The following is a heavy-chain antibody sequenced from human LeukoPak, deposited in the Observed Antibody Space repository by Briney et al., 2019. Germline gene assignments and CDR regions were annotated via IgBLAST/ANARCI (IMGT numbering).Heavy chain of an antibody. CDR2: ISYDGTNK. V-gene: IGHV3-30-3*01. Sequence: GGSLRLSCAASGFTFSSYAMHWVRQAPGKGLEWVAVISYDGTNKYYADSVRGRFTISRDNSKNTVFLQMDSLIFDDTALYYCARAEDFYGSGTYSPFDHWGQGALVTVSS. D-gene: IGHD3-10*01. J-gene: IGHJ4*02. CDR3: ARAEDFYGSGTYSPFDH. CDR1: GFTFSSYA.